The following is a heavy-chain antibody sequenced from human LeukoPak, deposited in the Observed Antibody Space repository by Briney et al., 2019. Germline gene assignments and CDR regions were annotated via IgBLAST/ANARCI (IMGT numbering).Heavy chain of an antibody. J-gene: IGHJ4*02. V-gene: IGHV4-38-2*02. Sequence: PSGTLSLTCTLSGFSITTGHYWAWIRTPPGKGLQWIGTIFRIGSTYQNPSLKSRVTISVDTSKNQFSLKLSSVTAADTALYYCARVIDVAAAGYFDSWGQGTQVTVSS. CDR3: ARVIDVAAAGYFDS. D-gene: IGHD6-13*01. CDR1: GFSITTGHY. CDR2: IFRIGST.